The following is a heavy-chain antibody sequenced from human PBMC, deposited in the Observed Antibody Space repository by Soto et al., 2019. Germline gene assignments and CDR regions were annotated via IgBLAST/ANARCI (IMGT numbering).Heavy chain of an antibody. J-gene: IGHJ5*02. CDR3: ARDEVSGRTPDTAMVYA. V-gene: IGHV1-8*01. D-gene: IGHD5-18*01. CDR2: INPNNGNT. Sequence: ASVKVSCKASGYTFTSYDISWARQASGQGLEYLGWINPNNGNTGYVQKFQGRVTMTRDTSISTAYMELSSLRSEDTAVYYCARDEVSGRTPDTAMVYAWGQGTLVTVSS. CDR1: GYTFTSYD.